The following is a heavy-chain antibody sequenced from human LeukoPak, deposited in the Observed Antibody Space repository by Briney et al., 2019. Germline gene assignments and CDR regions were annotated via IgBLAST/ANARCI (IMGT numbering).Heavy chain of an antibody. Sequence: SETLSLTCTVSGGSISSYYWSWIRQPPGKGLEWIGYIYYSGSTNYNPSLKSRVTISVDTSKNQFSLKLSSMTAADTAVYYCARVLDGGDAFDIWGQGTMVTVSS. D-gene: IGHD2-15*01. J-gene: IGHJ3*02. CDR3: ARVLDGGDAFDI. V-gene: IGHV4-59*01. CDR2: IYYSGST. CDR1: GGSISSYY.